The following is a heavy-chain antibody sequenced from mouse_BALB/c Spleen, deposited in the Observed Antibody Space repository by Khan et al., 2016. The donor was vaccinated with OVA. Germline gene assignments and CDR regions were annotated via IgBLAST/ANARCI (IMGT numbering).Heavy chain of an antibody. CDR1: GYIFTDYH. CDR2: IYPGSANA. Sequence: LQQSGPELVKPGASVKISCKASGYIFTDYHINWVKQKPGQGLEWIGWIYPGSANAKYNEKFKAKATLTVDTSSSTAFMQLSSLTSEDTAVYFCAGGFDFWGQGTTLTVSS. V-gene: IGHV1-84*02. CDR3: AGGFDF. J-gene: IGHJ2*01.